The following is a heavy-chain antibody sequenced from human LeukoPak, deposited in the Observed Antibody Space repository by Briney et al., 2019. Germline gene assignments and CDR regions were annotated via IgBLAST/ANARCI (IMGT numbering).Heavy chain of an antibody. CDR3: ARDRPYYYDSSGYLTAEYFQH. D-gene: IGHD3-22*01. CDR2: ISAYNGNT. CDR1: GYTFTSYG. V-gene: IGHV1-18*01. J-gene: IGHJ1*01. Sequence: ASVKASCKASGYTFTSYGISWVRQAPGQGLEWMGWISAYNGNTNYAQKLQGRVTMTTDTSTSTAYMELRSLRSDDTAVYYCARDRPYYYDSSGYLTAEYFQHWGQGTLVTVSS.